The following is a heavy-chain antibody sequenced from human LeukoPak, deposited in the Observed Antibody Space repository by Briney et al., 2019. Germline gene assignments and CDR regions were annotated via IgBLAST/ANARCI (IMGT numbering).Heavy chain of an antibody. CDR2: ISGSGGST. V-gene: IGHV3-23*01. CDR3: AKDSARMRGAFDI. Sequence: GGSLRLSCAASGFTFSSYWMNWVRQAPGKGLEWVSAISGSGGSTYYADSVKGRFTISRDNSKNTLYLQMNSLRAEDAAVYYCAKDSARMRGAFDIWGQGTMVTVSS. CDR1: GFTFSSYW. J-gene: IGHJ3*02. D-gene: IGHD1-14*01.